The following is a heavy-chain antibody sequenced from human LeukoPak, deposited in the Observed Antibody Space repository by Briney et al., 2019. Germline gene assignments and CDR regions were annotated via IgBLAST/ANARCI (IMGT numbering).Heavy chain of an antibody. V-gene: IGHV4-59*13. CDR1: GGSISSYY. D-gene: IGHD3-10*01. CDR3: ARGGYYGSGNDFRFDP. Sequence: SDTLSLTCTVSGGSISSYYWSWIRQPPGKGLEWIAYIDYSGYTNYNPSLKSRVTISVDTSKNQFSLKLTSVTAADTAVYFCARGGYYGSGNDFRFDPWGQGTLVTVSS. CDR2: IDYSGYT. J-gene: IGHJ5*02.